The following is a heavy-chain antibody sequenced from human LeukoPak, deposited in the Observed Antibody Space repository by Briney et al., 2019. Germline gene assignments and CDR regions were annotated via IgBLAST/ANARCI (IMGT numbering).Heavy chain of an antibody. Sequence: ASVKVSCKASGYTFTSYGISWVRQAPGQGLEWMGWVSAYNGNTNYAQKLQGRVTMTTDTSTSTAYMELRSLRSDDTAVYYCAREAAVAGTKDYWGQGTLVTVSS. CDR1: GYTFTSYG. D-gene: IGHD6-19*01. V-gene: IGHV1-18*01. CDR2: VSAYNGNT. CDR3: AREAAVAGTKDY. J-gene: IGHJ4*02.